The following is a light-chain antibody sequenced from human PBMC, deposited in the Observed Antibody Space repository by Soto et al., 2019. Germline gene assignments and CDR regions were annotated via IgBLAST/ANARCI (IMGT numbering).Light chain of an antibody. V-gene: IGKV3-15*01. CDR2: GAS. CDR1: QSVSSN. J-gene: IGKJ3*01. Sequence: EIVMTQSPATLSVSPGERATLSCRVSQSVSSNLAWYQQKPGQAPRLLVHGASARASGVPARFSGSGSETDFTLTISSLQSEDFAVYYCQQYTDSPITFGPGTKVDI. CDR3: QQYTDSPIT.